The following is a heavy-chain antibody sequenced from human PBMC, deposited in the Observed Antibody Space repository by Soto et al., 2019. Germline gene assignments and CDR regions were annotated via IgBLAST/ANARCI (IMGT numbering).Heavy chain of an antibody. V-gene: IGHV1-69*02. D-gene: IGHD2-21*01. Sequence: QVQLVQSGAEVKKPGSSVKVSCKDSGGTFSTYSMFWVRQAPGQGLEWMGRIIPMLGVRNFAQRFQDRVTITADRSTATVHMELSSLRSEDTALYYCTIGSWSGEVFDIWGQGTMVTVSS. J-gene: IGHJ3*02. CDR2: IIPMLGVR. CDR1: GGTFSTYS. CDR3: TIGSWSGEVFDI.